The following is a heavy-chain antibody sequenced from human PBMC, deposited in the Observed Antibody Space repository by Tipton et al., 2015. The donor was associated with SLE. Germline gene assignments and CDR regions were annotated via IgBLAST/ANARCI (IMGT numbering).Heavy chain of an antibody. V-gene: IGHV4-34*01. D-gene: IGHD2-2*01. CDR3: ARRPPYQPRNEYFDL. J-gene: IGHJ2*01. CDR2: INHSGNT. CDR1: GGSISGYY. Sequence: TLSLTCAVYGGSISGYYWSWIRQPPGKGLEWIGEINHSGNTNYNPSLKSRVTMSVDTSKSQFSLKLSSVTATDTAVYYCARRPPYQPRNEYFDLWGRGTLVTVSS.